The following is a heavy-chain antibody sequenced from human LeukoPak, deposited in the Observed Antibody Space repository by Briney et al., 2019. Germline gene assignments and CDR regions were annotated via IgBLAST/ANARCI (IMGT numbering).Heavy chain of an antibody. D-gene: IGHD5-18*01. V-gene: IGHV5-51*01. CDR3: ARSGYSYGFDY. Sequence: GESLKISCKASGYSFTSYWIGCVRQMPGKGLEWIGIIYPGDSDTRYSPSFQGQVTISADKSISTAYLQWSSLKASDAAMYYCARSGYSYGFDYWGQGTLVTVSS. CDR1: GYSFTSYW. J-gene: IGHJ4*02. CDR2: IYPGDSDT.